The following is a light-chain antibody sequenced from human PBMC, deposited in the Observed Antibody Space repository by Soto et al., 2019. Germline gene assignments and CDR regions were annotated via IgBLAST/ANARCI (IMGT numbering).Light chain of an antibody. Sequence: DIQMTQSPSSLSASAGDRVTITCRASQGIRNNLAWYQQKPGEVPKLLIYAASTLQSGVPSRFSGSGSGTDFTLTISSLQPEDVATYYCQKYFSVPFNFGPGTHVVIK. V-gene: IGKV1-27*01. CDR2: AAS. CDR3: QKYFSVPFN. CDR1: QGIRNN. J-gene: IGKJ3*01.